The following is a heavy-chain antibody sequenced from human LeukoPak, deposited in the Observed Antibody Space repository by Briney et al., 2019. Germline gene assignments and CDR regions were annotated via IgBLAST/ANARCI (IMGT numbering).Heavy chain of an antibody. CDR3: ARHIVVAGNWFDP. J-gene: IGHJ5*02. D-gene: IGHD2-2*01. V-gene: IGHV1-8*01. CDR2: MNPNTGNT. Sequence: ASVKVSCKASGYTFTSYDINWVRQATGQGLEWMGWMNPNTGNTGYAQKFQGRVTMTRNTSIRTAYMELSSLRSEDTAVYYCARHIVVAGNWFDPWGQGTLVTVSS. CDR1: GYTFTSYD.